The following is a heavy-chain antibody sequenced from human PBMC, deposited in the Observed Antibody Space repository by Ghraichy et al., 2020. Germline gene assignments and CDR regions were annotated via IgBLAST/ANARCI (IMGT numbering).Heavy chain of an antibody. J-gene: IGHJ5*02. CDR3: ARWSFCSSTSCPALSRFDP. CDR1: GGSVSSGDYY. Sequence: SETQSLTCTVSGGSVSSGDYYWTWIRQPPGKRLEWIGYIYYTGSTSYNPSLKSRVTISLHTSTNQFSLKLSSVSTADTAVYYCARWSFCSSTSCPALSRFDPWGQGTLVTVSS. CDR2: IYYTGST. D-gene: IGHD2-2*01. V-gene: IGHV4-61*08.